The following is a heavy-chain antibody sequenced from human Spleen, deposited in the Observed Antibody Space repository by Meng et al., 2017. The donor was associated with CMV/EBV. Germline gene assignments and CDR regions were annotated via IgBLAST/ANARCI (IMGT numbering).Heavy chain of an antibody. CDR1: SGGYY. J-gene: IGHJ6*02. V-gene: IGHV4-31*02. CDR2: IYYSGAT. D-gene: IGHD2-2*02. Sequence: SGGYYWSWIRQHPGKGLEWIGYIYYSGATYYNSSLKSRVTISVDTSKNQFSLKLTSVTAADTAVYYCARDQSRDYTEIRGREGLDVWGQGTTVTVSS. CDR3: ARDQSRDYTEIRGREGLDV.